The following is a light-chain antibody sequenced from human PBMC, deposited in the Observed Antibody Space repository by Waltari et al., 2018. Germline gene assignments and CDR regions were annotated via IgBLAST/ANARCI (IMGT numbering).Light chain of an antibody. CDR2: AAS. V-gene: IGKV1-39*01. CDR1: QSIRNF. J-gene: IGKJ1*01. CDR3: QQSYITPWT. Sequence: DIQMTQSPSSLSASVGDRVTITCRASQSIRNFLNWYQQKPGKAPKLLIYAASSLQSGVPSRFSGSGSGTDFTLSISSLQPEDFATYYCQQSYITPWTFGQGTKVEI.